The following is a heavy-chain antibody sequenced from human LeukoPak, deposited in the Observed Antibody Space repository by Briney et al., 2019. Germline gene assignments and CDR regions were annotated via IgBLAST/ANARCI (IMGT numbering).Heavy chain of an antibody. Sequence: SETLSLICTVSGASISSYYWSWIRQPPGKGLEWIGDIYYSGSIKYNPSLKSRVTMSVDTSKNQFSLKLSSVTAADTAIYYCARENPSGYYNRPIDYWGHGTLVTVSS. CDR2: IYYSGSI. CDR1: GASISSYY. CDR3: ARENPSGYYNRPIDY. J-gene: IGHJ4*01. V-gene: IGHV4-59*01. D-gene: IGHD3-22*01.